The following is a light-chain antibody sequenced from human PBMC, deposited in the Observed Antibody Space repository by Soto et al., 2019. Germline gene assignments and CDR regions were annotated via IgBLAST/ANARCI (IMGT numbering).Light chain of an antibody. CDR3: CAYAGSRVF. CDR2: EAT. V-gene: IGLV2-23*01. Sequence: QSVLTQPASVSGSPGQSITISCTGTSSDIGSYNLVSWYQQHPGKAPKLIIYEATKWPSGVSNRFSGSKSGSTASLTISGLQAEDEADYYCCAYAGSRVFFGGGTKLTVL. J-gene: IGLJ2*01. CDR1: SSDIGSYNL.